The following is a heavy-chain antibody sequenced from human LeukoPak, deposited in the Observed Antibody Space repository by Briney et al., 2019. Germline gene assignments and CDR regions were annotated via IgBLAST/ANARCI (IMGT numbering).Heavy chain of an antibody. V-gene: IGHV4-31*03. D-gene: IGHD6-19*01. CDR1: GGSISSGGYY. CDR2: IYYSGST. Sequence: SETLSLTCTVSGGSISSGGYYWSWIRQHPGKGLEWIGYIYYSGSTYYNPSLKSRVTISVDTSKNQFSLKLSSVTAADTAVYYCAREKYSSGWYTSYYFDYWGQGTLVTVSS. J-gene: IGHJ4*02. CDR3: AREKYSSGWYTSYYFDY.